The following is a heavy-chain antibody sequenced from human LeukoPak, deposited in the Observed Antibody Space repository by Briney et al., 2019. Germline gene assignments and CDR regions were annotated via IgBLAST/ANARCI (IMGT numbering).Heavy chain of an antibody. J-gene: IGHJ4*02. V-gene: IGHV1-2*02. CDR2: IYPNSGAT. Sequence: ASVKVSCKASGFTFTGYYMHWVRQAPGQGLEWMGYIYPNSGATKYAQKFQGRVTMTRDTSISTAYMELSGLRSDDTAVYYCGTLLSNGPFDYWGQGSLVTVSS. CDR1: GFTFTGYY. CDR3: GTLLSNGPFDY.